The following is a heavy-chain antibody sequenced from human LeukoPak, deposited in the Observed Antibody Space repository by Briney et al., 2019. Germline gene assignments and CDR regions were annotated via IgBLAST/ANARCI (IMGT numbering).Heavy chain of an antibody. J-gene: IGHJ4*02. CDR2: ISAYNGNT. V-gene: IGHV1-18*01. D-gene: IGHD2-2*01. Sequence: VASVKVSCKASGYTFTSYGISWVRQAPGQGLEWMGWISAYNGNTNYAQKLQGRVTMTTDTSTSTAYMELRSLRSDDTAVYYCARGGCSSTSCKQWLTTPFDYWGQGTLVTVSS. CDR1: GYTFTSYG. CDR3: ARGGCSSTSCKQWLTTPFDY.